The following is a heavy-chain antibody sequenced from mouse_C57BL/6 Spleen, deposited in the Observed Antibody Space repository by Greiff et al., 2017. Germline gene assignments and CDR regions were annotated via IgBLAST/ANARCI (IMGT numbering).Heavy chain of an antibody. CDR1: GYAFTNYL. J-gene: IGHJ4*01. V-gene: IGHV1-54*01. CDR2: INPGSGGT. Sequence: VQLQQSGAELVRPGTSVKVSCKASGYAFTNYLIEWVKQRPGQGLEWIGVINPGSGGTNYNEKFKGKATLTADKSSSTASMQLSSLTAEDSAVYFCARRVTTVVATRAMDYWGQGTSVTVSS. CDR3: ARRVTTVVATRAMDY. D-gene: IGHD1-1*01.